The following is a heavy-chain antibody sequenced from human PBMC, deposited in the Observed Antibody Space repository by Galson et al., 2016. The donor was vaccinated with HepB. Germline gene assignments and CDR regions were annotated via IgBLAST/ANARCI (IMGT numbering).Heavy chain of an antibody. CDR2: ISYDGNDQ. CDR3: ARALIVVINGADY. Sequence: SLRLSCAASGFTFSSYAMHWVRQAPGKGLEWVALISYDGNDQYYADSVRGRFTISRDSSKNTTFLQMNSLRAEDTAVYYCARALIVVINGADYWGQGTRVTVSS. D-gene: IGHD3-22*01. V-gene: IGHV3-30*03. CDR1: GFTFSSYA. J-gene: IGHJ4*02.